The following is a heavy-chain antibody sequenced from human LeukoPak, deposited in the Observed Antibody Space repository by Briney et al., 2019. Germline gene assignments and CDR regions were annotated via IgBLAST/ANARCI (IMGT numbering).Heavy chain of an antibody. D-gene: IGHD3-16*01. V-gene: IGHV4-39*01. CDR2: FHYSGST. CDR1: GGSISSSYYY. CDR3: ARQVTFGYAYAYYFDY. Sequence: SETLSLTCTVSGGSISSSYYYWGWIRQPPGKGLEWIGNFHYSGSTYYNPSLKSRVTISVDTSKNQFSLRLSSVTAADTAVYYRARQVTFGYAYAYYFDYWGQGTLVTVSS. J-gene: IGHJ4*02.